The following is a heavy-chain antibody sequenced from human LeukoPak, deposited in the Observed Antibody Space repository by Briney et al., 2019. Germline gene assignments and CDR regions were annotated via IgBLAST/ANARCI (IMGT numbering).Heavy chain of an antibody. CDR3: ARDAYYYDSSGYYYNYYGIDV. CDR1: GYTFTGYY. CDR2: INPNSGGT. D-gene: IGHD3-22*01. J-gene: IGHJ6*02. Sequence: GASVKVSCKASGYTFTGYYMHWVRQAPGQGLEWMGWINPNSGGTNYAQKFQGRVTMTRDTSISTAYMELSRLRSDDTAVYYCARDAYYYDSSGYYYNYYGIDVWGQGTTVTVSS. V-gene: IGHV1-2*02.